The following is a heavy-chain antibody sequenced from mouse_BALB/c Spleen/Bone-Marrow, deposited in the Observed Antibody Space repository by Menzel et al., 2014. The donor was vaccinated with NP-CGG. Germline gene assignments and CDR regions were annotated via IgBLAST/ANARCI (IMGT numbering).Heavy chain of an antibody. CDR1: GYTFTNYV. CDR3: ARGGNYWYFDV. D-gene: IGHD2-1*01. Sequence: VQLQQSGPELVKPGASVKMSCKASGYTFTNYVMHWVKRKPGQGLEWIGYINPYNDGTKYNEKFKGKATLTSDKSSSTAYMELSSLTSEDSTVYYCARGGNYWYFDVWGAGTSVTVSS. V-gene: IGHV1-14*01. CDR2: INPYNDGT. J-gene: IGHJ1*01.